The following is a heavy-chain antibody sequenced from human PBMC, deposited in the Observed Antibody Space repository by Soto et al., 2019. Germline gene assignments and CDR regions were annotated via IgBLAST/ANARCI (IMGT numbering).Heavy chain of an antibody. CDR2: IGGSGGTK. Sequence: PGGSLRLSCAASGFTFSSYEMNWVRQAQGKGLEWISYIGGSGGTKYSADSVKGRFTISRDNGQNSLHLQMNSLRVEDTAVYYCARDRGGDVGQFLFPDGFDLWGQGTLVTVSS. D-gene: IGHD3-10*01. J-gene: IGHJ3*01. V-gene: IGHV3-48*03. CDR1: GFTFSSYE. CDR3: ARDRGGDVGQFLFPDGFDL.